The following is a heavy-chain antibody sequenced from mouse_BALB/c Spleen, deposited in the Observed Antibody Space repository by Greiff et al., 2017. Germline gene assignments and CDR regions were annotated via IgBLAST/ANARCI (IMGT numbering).Heavy chain of an antibody. CDR3: ARRDNWGDY. D-gene: IGHD4-1*01. Sequence: VQLHQSGAELAKPGASVKMSCKASGYTFTSYWMHWVKQRPGQGLEWIGYINPSTGYTEYNQKFKDKATLTADKSSSTAYMQLSSLTSEDSAVYYCARRDNWGDYWGQGTTLTVSS. V-gene: IGHV1-7*01. CDR2: INPSTGYT. J-gene: IGHJ2*01. CDR1: GYTFTSYW.